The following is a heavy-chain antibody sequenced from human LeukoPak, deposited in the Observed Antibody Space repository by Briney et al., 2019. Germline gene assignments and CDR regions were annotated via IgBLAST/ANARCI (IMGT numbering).Heavy chain of an antibody. CDR2: IYYSGST. V-gene: IGHV4-31*03. CDR1: GGSISSSAYY. Sequence: SETLSLTCTVSGGSISSSAYYWSWLRQHPGKGLEWIGYIYYSGSTYYNPSLKSRVTISVDTSKNQFSLKLSSVTAADTAVYYCASGGSSWEGPFDYWGQGTLVTVSS. D-gene: IGHD6-13*01. J-gene: IGHJ4*02. CDR3: ASGGSSWEGPFDY.